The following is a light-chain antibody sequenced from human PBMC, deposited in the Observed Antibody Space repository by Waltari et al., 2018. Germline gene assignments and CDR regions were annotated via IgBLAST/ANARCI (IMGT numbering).Light chain of an antibody. V-gene: IGLV4-69*01. CDR2: VNSDGSH. J-gene: IGLJ3*02. Sequence: QLVLTQSPSASASLGASVQLTCTLSSGQSSNVIAWLQQQPEKGPRYLMKVNSDGSHNKGDEIPDRFSGSSSGAERYLTISSLQSEDEADYYCQTGGHGTWVFGGGTKLTDL. CDR1: SGQSSNV. CDR3: QTGGHGTWV.